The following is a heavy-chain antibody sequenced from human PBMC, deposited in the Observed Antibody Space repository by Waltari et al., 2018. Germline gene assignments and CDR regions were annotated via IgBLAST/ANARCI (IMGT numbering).Heavy chain of an antibody. Sequence: QVQLVQSGAEVKKPGSSVKVSCKASGGTFSSYAISWVRQAPGPALEWMGGIIPIFGTANDAQKFQGRVTITTDESTSTAYMELSSLRSEDTAVYYCAGSYGSGSYYYYYYYGMDVWGQGTTVTVSS. CDR3: AGSYGSGSYYYYYYYGMDV. D-gene: IGHD3-10*01. CDR1: GGTFSSYA. J-gene: IGHJ6*02. CDR2: IIPIFGTA. V-gene: IGHV1-69*05.